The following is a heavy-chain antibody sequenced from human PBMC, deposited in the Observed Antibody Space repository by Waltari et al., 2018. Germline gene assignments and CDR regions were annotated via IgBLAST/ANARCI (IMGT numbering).Heavy chain of an antibody. Sequence: QVQLQQWGAGLLKPSETLSLTCAVYGGSFSGYYWSWIRQPPGKGLEWIGESNHNGRPHYNPSLNGRCTISVDTSKNQFSLKLSSVTAADTAVYYCARVNDFWSGRMDVWGQGTTVTVSS. CDR2: SNHNGRP. D-gene: IGHD3-3*01. CDR1: GGSFSGYY. J-gene: IGHJ6*02. CDR3: ARVNDFWSGRMDV. V-gene: IGHV4-34*01.